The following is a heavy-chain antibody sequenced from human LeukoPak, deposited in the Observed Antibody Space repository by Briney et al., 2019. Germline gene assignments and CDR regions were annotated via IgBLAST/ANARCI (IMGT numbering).Heavy chain of an antibody. Sequence: GGSLRLSCAASGFTFSSYWMHWVRQAPGKGLEWVSAISGSGGSTYYADSVKGRFTISRDNSKNTLYLQMNSLRAEDTAVYYCAKSKDDLRYCSSTSCYQYYFDYWGQGTLVTVSS. CDR1: GFTFSSYW. CDR3: AKSKDDLRYCSSTSCYQYYFDY. V-gene: IGHV3-23*01. D-gene: IGHD2-2*01. J-gene: IGHJ4*02. CDR2: ISGSGGST.